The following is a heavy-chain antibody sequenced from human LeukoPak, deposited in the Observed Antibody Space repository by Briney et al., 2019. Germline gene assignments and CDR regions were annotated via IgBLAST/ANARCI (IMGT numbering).Heavy chain of an antibody. CDR2: IRYDGSNK. Sequence: PGGSLRLSCAASGFTFSSYGMHWVRQAPGKGLEWVAFIRYDGSNKYYADSVKGRFTISRDNSKNTLYLQMNSLRAEDTAEYYCAKGGPGSSGWSPLNYYMDVWGKGTTVSISS. CDR3: AKGGPGSSGWSPLNYYMDV. D-gene: IGHD6-19*01. V-gene: IGHV3-30*02. J-gene: IGHJ6*03. CDR1: GFTFSSYG.